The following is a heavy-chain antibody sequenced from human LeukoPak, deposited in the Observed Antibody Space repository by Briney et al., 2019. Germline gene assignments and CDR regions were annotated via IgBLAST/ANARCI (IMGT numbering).Heavy chain of an antibody. V-gene: IGHV1-69*13. CDR3: ARDSYDSSGYYDY. Sequence: GASVKVSCKASGYTFTSYYMHWVRQAPGQGLEWMGGIIPIFGTANYAQKFQGRVTITADESTSTAYMELSSLRSEDTAVYYCARDSYDSSGYYDYWGQGTLVTVSS. CDR2: IIPIFGTA. D-gene: IGHD3-22*01. CDR1: GYTFTSYY. J-gene: IGHJ4*02.